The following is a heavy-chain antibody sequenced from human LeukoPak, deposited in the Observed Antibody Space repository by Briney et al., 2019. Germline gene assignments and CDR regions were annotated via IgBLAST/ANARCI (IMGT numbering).Heavy chain of an antibody. J-gene: IGHJ4*02. V-gene: IGHV4-59*01. D-gene: IGHD1-26*01. CDR3: ARSRAPQVEEDY. CDR1: GGSISSYF. Sequence: SETLSLTCTVSGGSISSYFWSWIRQPPGKGLEWIGYIYYSGSTNYNPSLKSRVTISVDTSKNQFSLKLSSVTAADTAVYYCARSRAPQVEEDYWGQGTLVTVSS. CDR2: IYYSGST.